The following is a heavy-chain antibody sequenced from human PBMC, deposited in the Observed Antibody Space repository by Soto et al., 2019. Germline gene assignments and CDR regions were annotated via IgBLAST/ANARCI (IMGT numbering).Heavy chain of an antibody. J-gene: IGHJ4*02. Sequence: SETLSLTCAVSGGSISSGGYSWSWIRQPPGKGLEWIGYIYHSGSTYYNPSLKSRVTISVDRSKNQFSLKLSSVTAADTAVYYWARGMTTVTTHDLWGQGTLATVSS. D-gene: IGHD4-4*01. CDR2: IYHSGST. V-gene: IGHV4-30-2*01. CDR1: GGSISSGGYS. CDR3: ARGMTTVTTHDL.